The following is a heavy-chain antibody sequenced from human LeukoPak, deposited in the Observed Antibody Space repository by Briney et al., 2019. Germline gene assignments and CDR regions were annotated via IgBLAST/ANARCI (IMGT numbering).Heavy chain of an antibody. V-gene: IGHV3-21*01. Sequence: GGSLRLSCAASGFTFSSYGMNWVRQAPGKGLEWVSSISSSSSYIYYADSVKGRFTISRDNAKNSLYLQMNSLRAEDTAVYYCATGIAAAGTVYWGQGTLVTVSS. CDR1: GFTFSSYG. J-gene: IGHJ4*02. CDR2: ISSSSSYI. CDR3: ATGIAAAGTVY. D-gene: IGHD6-13*01.